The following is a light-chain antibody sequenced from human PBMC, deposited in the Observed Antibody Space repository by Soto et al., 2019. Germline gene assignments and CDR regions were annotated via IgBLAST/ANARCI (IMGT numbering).Light chain of an antibody. CDR2: AAS. Sequence: AIRMTQSPSSFSASTGDRVTITCRASQGISSYLAWYQQKPGKAPKLLIYAASTLQSGVPSRFSGSGSGTDFTLTSSCLQSEDIANYYCQQYYSYPPTFGQGTKVEIK. CDR3: QQYYSYPPT. J-gene: IGKJ1*01. CDR1: QGISSY. V-gene: IGKV1-8*01.